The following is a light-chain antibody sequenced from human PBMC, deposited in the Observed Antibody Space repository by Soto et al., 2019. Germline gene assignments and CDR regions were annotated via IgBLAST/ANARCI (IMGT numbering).Light chain of an antibody. CDR1: QDIRGA. J-gene: IGKJ5*01. CDR2: DVS. CDR3: QQFTSYPLT. Sequence: AIQGTQSPSSLSASVGDRVTITCRASQDIRGALAWYQQKPGKAPKLLIYDVSTLESGVPSRFSGSGSGTEFTLAISSLQPEDFGTYYCQQFTSYPLTFGHGTRLEIK. V-gene: IGKV1-13*02.